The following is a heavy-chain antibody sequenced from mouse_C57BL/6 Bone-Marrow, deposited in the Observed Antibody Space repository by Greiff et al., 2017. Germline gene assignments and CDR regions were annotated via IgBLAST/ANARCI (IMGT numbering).Heavy chain of an antibody. Sequence: VQLQQSGAELAKPGASVKLSCKASGYTFTSYWMHWVKQRPGQGLEWIGYINPSSGYTKYNQKFKDKATLTADKSSSTAYMQLSSLTYEDSAFYYCATYYSNYDAMDYWGQGTSVTVSS. V-gene: IGHV1-7*01. CDR2: INPSSGYT. CDR3: ATYYSNYDAMDY. J-gene: IGHJ4*01. D-gene: IGHD2-5*01. CDR1: GYTFTSYW.